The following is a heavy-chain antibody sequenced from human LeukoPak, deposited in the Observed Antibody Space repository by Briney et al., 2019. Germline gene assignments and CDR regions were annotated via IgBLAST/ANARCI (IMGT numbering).Heavy chain of an antibody. J-gene: IGHJ1*01. CDR1: GFTFTTYS. CDR2: ISSSSFYM. Sequence: PGGSLRLSCAASGFTFTTYSMDWVRQAPGKGLEWVSSISSSSFYMYYADSVKGRFTISRDNAKNSLYLQMNSLRAEDTAVYYCARAYGSGEYYNTREYFQHWGQGTLVTVSS. D-gene: IGHD3-10*01. V-gene: IGHV3-21*01. CDR3: ARAYGSGEYYNTREYFQH.